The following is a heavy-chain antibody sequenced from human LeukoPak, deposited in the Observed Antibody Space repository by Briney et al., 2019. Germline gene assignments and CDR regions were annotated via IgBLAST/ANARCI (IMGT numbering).Heavy chain of an antibody. CDR2: INPNSGGT. CDR1: GYTFTGYY. V-gene: IGHV1-2*02. CDR3: AREHHSEKYYDIWTVYPPKALNF. Sequence: ASVKVSCKASGYTFTGYYMHWVRQAPGQGLEWMGRINPNSGGTNYAQKFQGRVTMTRDTSISTAYMELSRLRSDDTAVYYCAREHHSEKYYDIWTVYPPKALNFWAQGT. D-gene: IGHD3-9*01. J-gene: IGHJ4*01.